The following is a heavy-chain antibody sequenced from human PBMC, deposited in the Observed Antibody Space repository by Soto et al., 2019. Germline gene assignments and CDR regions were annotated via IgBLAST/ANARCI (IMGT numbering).Heavy chain of an antibody. V-gene: IGHV4-30-4*01. J-gene: IGHJ6*02. CDR2: IYYSGST. Sequence: TLSLTCTVSVGSISSGDYYWSWIPQPPGKGLEWIGYIYYSGSTYYNPSLKSRVTISVDTSKNQFSLKLSSVTAADTAVYYCARSIHDYFGRPRYYYGMDVWGQGTTVTVSS. CDR3: ARSIHDYFGRPRYYYGMDV. D-gene: IGHD4-17*01. CDR1: VGSISSGDYY.